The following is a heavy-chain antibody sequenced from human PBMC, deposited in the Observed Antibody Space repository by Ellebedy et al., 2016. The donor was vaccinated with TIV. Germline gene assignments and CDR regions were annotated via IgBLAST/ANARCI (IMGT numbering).Heavy chain of an antibody. CDR1: GFTFSSYW. CDR2: IRQDGSRV. CDR3: AGGTGWIFDL. D-gene: IGHD6-19*01. V-gene: IGHV3-7*03. Sequence: GESLKISCAASGFTFSSYWMTWVRQAPGKGLEWVANIRQDGSRVNYVESVKGRFTISRDNAKNSLHLQMNGLRDDDTAMYYCAGGTGWIFDLWGRGTLVTVSS. J-gene: IGHJ2*01.